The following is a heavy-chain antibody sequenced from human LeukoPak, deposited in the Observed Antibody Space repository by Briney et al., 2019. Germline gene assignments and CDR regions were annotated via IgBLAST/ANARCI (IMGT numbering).Heavy chain of an antibody. CDR3: ARDATGDIDY. V-gene: IGHV4-31*03. CDR2: IYYSGST. Sequence: SETLSLTCTVSGVSISSGGYYWSWIRQHPGKGLEWIGYIYYSGSTYYNPSLKSRVTISVDTSKNQFSLKLSSVTAADTAVYYCARDATGDIDYWGQGTLVTVSS. J-gene: IGHJ4*02. D-gene: IGHD7-27*01. CDR1: GVSISSGGYY.